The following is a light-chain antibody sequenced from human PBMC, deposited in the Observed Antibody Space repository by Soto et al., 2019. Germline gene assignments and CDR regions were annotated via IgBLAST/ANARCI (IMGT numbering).Light chain of an antibody. CDR2: AAS. Sequence: DIQITQSPSSLSASVGDRVTITCRASQSISNYVNWYQQRPGKAPNLLIYAASNLQSGVPSRFSGSGSGSDFTLTISSLXPDDFATYYCQQSYHTLPLTFGGGTKVDIK. CDR3: QQSYHTLPLT. CDR1: QSISNY. J-gene: IGKJ4*02. V-gene: IGKV1-39*01.